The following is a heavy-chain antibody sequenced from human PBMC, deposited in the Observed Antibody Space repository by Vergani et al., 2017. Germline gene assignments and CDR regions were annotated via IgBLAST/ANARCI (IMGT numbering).Heavy chain of an antibody. CDR2: IYPGDSDT. CDR1: GSSFTSYW. Sequence: EVQLVQSGAEVKKPGESLQISCKCSGSSFTSYWIGWVRQMPGKGLEWLGIIYPGDSDTRYSPSFQGQVTISGDKSISTAYLQWSSLKASDTAMYYCARQGVVVPAAIKEFDYWGQGTLVTVSS. CDR3: ARQGVVVPAAIKEFDY. J-gene: IGHJ4*02. D-gene: IGHD2-2*01. V-gene: IGHV5-51*01.